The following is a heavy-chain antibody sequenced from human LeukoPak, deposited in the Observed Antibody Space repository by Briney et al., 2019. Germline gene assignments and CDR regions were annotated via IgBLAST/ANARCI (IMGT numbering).Heavy chain of an antibody. CDR1: GYTFTSYA. V-gene: IGHV1-69*13. J-gene: IGHJ4*02. CDR2: IIPIFGTA. Sequence: ASVKVSCKASGYTFTSYAMNWVRQAPGQGLEWMGGIIPIFGTANYAQKFQGRVTITVDESTSTAYMELSSLRSEDTAVYYCASRSGSYYFGFDYWGQGTLVTVSS. D-gene: IGHD1-26*01. CDR3: ASRSGSYYFGFDY.